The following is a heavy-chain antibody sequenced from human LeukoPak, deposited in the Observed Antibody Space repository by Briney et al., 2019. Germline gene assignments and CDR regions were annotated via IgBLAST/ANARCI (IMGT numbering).Heavy chain of an antibody. Sequence: GASVKVSCKASGYTFSDYYMHWVRQAPGQGLEWVGWINPYSGGTNYAQKFQGRVTMTRDMSISTAYMELSRLRSDDTAVYYCAKSIVATIQNNIAVAGTGLMKVWGKGTTVTVSS. J-gene: IGHJ6*04. V-gene: IGHV1-2*02. CDR2: INPYSGGT. CDR3: AKSIVATIQNNIAVAGTGLMKV. CDR1: GYTFSDYY. D-gene: IGHD6-19*01.